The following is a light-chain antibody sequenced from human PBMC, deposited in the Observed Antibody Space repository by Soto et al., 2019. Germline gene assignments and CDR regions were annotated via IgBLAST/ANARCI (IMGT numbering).Light chain of an antibody. V-gene: IGKV3-20*01. Sequence: EPVLTQSPGTLSLSPGERATLSCRASEMITSFYVAWYQHKPGQAPRLLIYAASVRAIGIPDRFSGSGSGTRFTLAISRLEPEDSAVYYCQQYGISPVRFGQGTKVDIK. CDR3: QQYGISPVR. CDR2: AAS. CDR1: EMITSFY. J-gene: IGKJ1*01.